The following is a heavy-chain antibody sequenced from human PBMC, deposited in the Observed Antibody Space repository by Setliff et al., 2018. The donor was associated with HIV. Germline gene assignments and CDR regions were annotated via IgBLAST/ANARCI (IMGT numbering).Heavy chain of an antibody. J-gene: IGHJ3*02. CDR3: ARVPVAGTARGVFDI. Sequence: SETLSLTCTVSGGSISSEDYYWIWIRQPAGKTLEWIGRTSVSGSATYNPSLKSRVTISIATSKGQFSLRLHSVTAADTAVYYCARVPVAGTARGVFDIWGQGTMVTVSS. D-gene: IGHD6-19*01. CDR2: TSVSGSA. V-gene: IGHV4-61*02. CDR1: GGSISSEDYY.